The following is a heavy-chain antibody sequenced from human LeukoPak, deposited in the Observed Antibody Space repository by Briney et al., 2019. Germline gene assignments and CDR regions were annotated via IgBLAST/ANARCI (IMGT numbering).Heavy chain of an antibody. CDR3: ARGGYYPAIDY. CDR2: INHSGST. D-gene: IGHD3-22*01. CDR1: GGSFSGYY. Sequence: SETLSLTCAVYGGSFSGYYWSWIRQPPGKGLEWIGEINHSGSTNYNPSLKSRVTISVDTSKNQFSLKLSSVTAADTAVYYCARGGYYPAIDYWGQGTLVTVSS. V-gene: IGHV4-34*01. J-gene: IGHJ4*02.